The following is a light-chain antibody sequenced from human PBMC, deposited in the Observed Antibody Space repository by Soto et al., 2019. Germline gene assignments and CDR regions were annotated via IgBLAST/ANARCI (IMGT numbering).Light chain of an antibody. CDR3: CSYAGSTTHYV. CDR2: EVN. Sequence: QSALTQPAAVSGSTGQSITISCTGTSSDVGYYNLVSWYQQHPGKAPKLIIYEVNKRPSGFSNRFSGSKSGNTASLTISGLQAEDEADYYCCSYAGSTTHYVFGTGTKLTVL. V-gene: IGLV2-23*02. J-gene: IGLJ1*01. CDR1: SSDVGYYNL.